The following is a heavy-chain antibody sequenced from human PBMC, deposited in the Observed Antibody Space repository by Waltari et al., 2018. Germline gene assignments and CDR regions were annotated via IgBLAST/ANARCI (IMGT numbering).Heavy chain of an antibody. J-gene: IGHJ5*02. Sequence: QVQLQQWGAGLLKPSETLSLTCAVYGGSFSGYYWSWIRQPPGKGLEWIGEINHSGNTNYNPSLKSRVTISVDTSKNQFSLKLSSVTAADTAVYYCARGLLYGPSWFDPWGQGTLVTVSS. D-gene: IGHD3-16*02. V-gene: IGHV4-34*01. CDR1: GGSFSGYY. CDR3: ARGLLYGPSWFDP. CDR2: INHSGNT.